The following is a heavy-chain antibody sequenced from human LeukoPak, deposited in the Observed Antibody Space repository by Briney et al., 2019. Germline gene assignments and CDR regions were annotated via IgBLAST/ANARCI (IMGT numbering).Heavy chain of an antibody. J-gene: IGHJ5*02. Sequence: GGSLRLSCAASGFTLSSYSVNWVRQAPGKGLEWVSSISSSSNYIYDADSVKGRFTISRDNSKNTLYLQMNSLRAEDTAVFYCVKWPSTSGRFDPWGQGTLVTVSS. CDR2: ISSSSNYI. V-gene: IGHV3-21*04. D-gene: IGHD6-6*01. CDR3: VKWPSTSGRFDP. CDR1: GFTLSSYS.